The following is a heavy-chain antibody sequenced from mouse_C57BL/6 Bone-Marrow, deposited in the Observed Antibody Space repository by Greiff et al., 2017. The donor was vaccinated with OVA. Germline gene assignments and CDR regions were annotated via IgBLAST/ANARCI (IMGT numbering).Heavy chain of an antibody. D-gene: IGHD1-1*01. Sequence: VKLMESGAELARPGASVKLSCKASGYTFTSYGIRWVKQRTGQGLEWIGEIYPRSGNTYYNEKFKGKATLTADKSSSTAYMELRSLTSEDSAVYFCARLRDGSSDDWYFDVWGTGTTVTVSS. J-gene: IGHJ1*03. CDR1: GYTFTSYG. CDR2: IYPRSGNT. CDR3: ARLRDGSSDDWYFDV. V-gene: IGHV1-81*01.